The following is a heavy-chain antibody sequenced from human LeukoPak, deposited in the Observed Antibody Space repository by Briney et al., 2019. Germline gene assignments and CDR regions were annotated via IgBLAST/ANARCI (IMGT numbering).Heavy chain of an antibody. V-gene: IGHV3-30*18. CDR1: GFTFSSYG. Sequence: GRSLRLPCAASGFTFSSYGMHWVRQAPGRGLEWVAVISYDGSNKYYADSVKGRFTISRDDSKNTLYLQMNSLRAEDTAVYYCAKSGVQLPVFDYWGQGTLVTVSS. J-gene: IGHJ4*02. D-gene: IGHD5-18*01. CDR3: AKSGVQLPVFDY. CDR2: ISYDGSNK.